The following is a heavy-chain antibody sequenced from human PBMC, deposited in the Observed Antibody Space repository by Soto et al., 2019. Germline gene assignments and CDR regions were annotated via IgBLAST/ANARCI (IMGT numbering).Heavy chain of an antibody. CDR3: ARGQWAVAASPIDY. Sequence: EVQLVESGGGLIQPGGSLRLSCAASGFTVSNNYMIWVRQAPGKGLEWVSVIYSAGSTYYADSVKGRFTISRDSSKNTLYLQMNSLRAEDTAVYYCARGQWAVAASPIDYWGQGTLVTVSS. V-gene: IGHV3-53*01. D-gene: IGHD2-15*01. CDR2: IYSAGST. J-gene: IGHJ4*02. CDR1: GFTVSNNY.